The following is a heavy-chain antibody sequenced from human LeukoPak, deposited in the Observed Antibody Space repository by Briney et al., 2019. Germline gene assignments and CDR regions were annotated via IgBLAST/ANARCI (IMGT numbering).Heavy chain of an antibody. D-gene: IGHD1-26*01. CDR1: GFTVSSNY. CDR2: IYSGGRT. CDR3: ARVKWELPPYFDY. Sequence: GGSLRLSCAASGFTVSSNYMSWVRQAPGKGLELVSVIYSGGRTYYADSVKGRFTISRDNSKSALYLQMNSLRADDTAVYYCARVKWELPPYFDYWGQGTLVTVSS. J-gene: IGHJ4*02. V-gene: IGHV3-66*01.